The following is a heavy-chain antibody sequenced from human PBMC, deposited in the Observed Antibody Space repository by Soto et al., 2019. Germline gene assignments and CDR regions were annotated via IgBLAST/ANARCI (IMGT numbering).Heavy chain of an antibody. J-gene: IGHJ5*02. CDR2: ISAYNGNT. D-gene: IGHD3-22*01. CDR1: GYTFTSYG. V-gene: IGHV1-18*01. Sequence: VKVSCKASGYTFTSYGISWVRQAPGQGLEWMGWISAYNGNTNYAQKLQGRVTMTTDTSTSTAYMELRSLRSDDTAVYYCARVGYYDSSGYLPDWFDPWGQGTLVTVSS. CDR3: ARVGYYDSSGYLPDWFDP.